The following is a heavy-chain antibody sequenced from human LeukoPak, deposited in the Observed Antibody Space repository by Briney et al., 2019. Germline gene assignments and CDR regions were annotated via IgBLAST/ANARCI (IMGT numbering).Heavy chain of an antibody. V-gene: IGHV3-13*01. CDR3: ARGDTIFGVVI. CDR1: GFTFSSYD. J-gene: IGHJ4*02. CDR2: IGTAGDT. D-gene: IGHD3-3*01. Sequence: GGSLRLSCAASGFTFSSYDMHWVRQATGKGLEWVLAIGTAGDTYYPGSVKGRFTISRENAKNSLYLQMNSLRAEDTAVYYCARGDTIFGVVIWGQGTLVTVSS.